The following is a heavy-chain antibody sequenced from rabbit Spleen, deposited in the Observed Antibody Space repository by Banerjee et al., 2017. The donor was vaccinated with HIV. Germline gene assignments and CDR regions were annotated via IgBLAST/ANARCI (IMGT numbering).Heavy chain of an antibody. CDR3: ARDLVGVIGWNFYL. CDR1: GFSFSNKAV. Sequence: QEQLVESGGGLVQPTGSLTLTCKASGFSFSNKAVMCWVRQAPGKGLEWIACINAITGKPVYATWAKGRFTISRTSSTTVTLRMTSLTAADRATYFCARDLVGVIGWNFYLWGQGTLVTVS. CDR2: INAITGKP. V-gene: IGHV1S45*01. D-gene: IGHD1-1*01. J-gene: IGHJ4*01.